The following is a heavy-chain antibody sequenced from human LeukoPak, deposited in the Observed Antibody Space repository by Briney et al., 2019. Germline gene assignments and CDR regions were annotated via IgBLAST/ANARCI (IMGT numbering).Heavy chain of an antibody. CDR3: ARLGIQLWSFYYFDY. CDR2: IYTSGST. CDR1: GGSISSYY. J-gene: IGHJ4*02. V-gene: IGHV4-4*07. Sequence: SETLSLTCTVSGGSISSYYWSWIRQPAGKGLEWIGRIYTSGSTNYNPSLKSRVTMSVDTSKNQFSLKLSSVTAADTAVYYCARLGIQLWSFYYFDYWGQGTLVTVSS. D-gene: IGHD5-18*01.